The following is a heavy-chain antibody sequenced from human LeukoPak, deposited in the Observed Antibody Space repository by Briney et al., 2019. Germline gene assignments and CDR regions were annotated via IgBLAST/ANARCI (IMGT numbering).Heavy chain of an antibody. J-gene: IGHJ4*02. CDR1: GYTITSYD. Sequence: SVKVSCKASGYTITSYDINWVRQAPGQGLEWMGGIIPIFGTANYAQKFQGRVTITTDESTSTAYMELSSLRSEDTAVYYCASGPAHYISAAFDYWGQGTLVTVSS. V-gene: IGHV1-69*05. CDR2: IIPIFGTA. D-gene: IGHD6-25*01. CDR3: ASGPAHYISAAFDY.